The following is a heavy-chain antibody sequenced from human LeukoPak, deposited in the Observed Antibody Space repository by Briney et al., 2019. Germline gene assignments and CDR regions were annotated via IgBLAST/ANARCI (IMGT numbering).Heavy chain of an antibody. D-gene: IGHD3-22*01. V-gene: IGHV4-59*08. CDR2: IYYSGST. J-gene: IGHJ4*02. CDR1: GGSISSYY. Sequence: SETLSLTCTVSGGSISSYYWSWIRQPPGKGLEWIGYIYYSGSTNYNPSLKSRVTISVDTSKNQFPLKLSSVTAADTAVYYCARTYYDSSGYYSLVFDYWGQGTLVTVSS. CDR3: ARTYYDSSGYYSLVFDY.